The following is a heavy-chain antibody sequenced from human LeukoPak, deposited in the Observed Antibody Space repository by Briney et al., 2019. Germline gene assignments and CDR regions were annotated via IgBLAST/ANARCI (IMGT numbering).Heavy chain of an antibody. Sequence: PGGSLRLSCTVSGFTVSSNSMNWVRQAPGKGLEWVSYISSSSSTIYYADSVKGRFTISRDNAKNSLYLQMNSLRAEDTAVYYCARDDYYDSSGYYSGTFDYWGQGTLVTVPS. V-gene: IGHV3-48*01. CDR3: ARDDYYDSSGYYSGTFDY. D-gene: IGHD3-22*01. J-gene: IGHJ4*02. CDR1: GFTVSSNS. CDR2: ISSSSSTI.